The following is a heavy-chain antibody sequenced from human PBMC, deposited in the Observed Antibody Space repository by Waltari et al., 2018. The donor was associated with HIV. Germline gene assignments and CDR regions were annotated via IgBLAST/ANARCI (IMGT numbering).Heavy chain of an antibody. CDR2: IYSGGTT. V-gene: IGHV4-59*02. Sequence: QVQLQESGPGLVKPSETLSLTCTVSGGSVSSHYWSWIRQPPGKGLEWLGCIYSGGTTYRSPSPPGRVTISLDRSRNQFSLSLRYVTTADTAVYYCARAYCTATSCALGTFDYWGRGTLVTVSS. J-gene: IGHJ4*02. CDR1: GGSVSSHY. CDR3: ARAYCTATSCALGTFDY. D-gene: IGHD2-8*02.